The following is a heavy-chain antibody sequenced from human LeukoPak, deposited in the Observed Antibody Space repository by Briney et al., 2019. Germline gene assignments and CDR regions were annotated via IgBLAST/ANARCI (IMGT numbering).Heavy chain of an antibody. V-gene: IGHV3-15*01. Sequence: GGSLRLSCAASGFTFSNAWMSWVRQAPGKGLEWVGRIKSKTDGGTTDYAAPVKGRFTISRDDSKNTLYLQMNSLKTEDTAVYYCTTDPAYCGGDCYPDTSFDYWGQGTLVTVSS. CDR1: GFTFSNAW. J-gene: IGHJ4*02. CDR2: IKSKTDGGTT. D-gene: IGHD2-21*01. CDR3: TTDPAYCGGDCYPDTSFDY.